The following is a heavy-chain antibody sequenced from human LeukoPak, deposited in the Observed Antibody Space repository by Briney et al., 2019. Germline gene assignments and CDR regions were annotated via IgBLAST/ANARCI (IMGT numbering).Heavy chain of an antibody. J-gene: IGHJ4*02. CDR3: AGRGDGNLYYFDH. D-gene: IGHD5-24*01. V-gene: IGHV3-7*04. CDR1: GFTFSSYW. CDR2: IKQDGGEK. Sequence: GGSLRLSCAASGFTFSSYWMSWVREAPGKGLEWVANIKQDGGEKYYVDSVKGRFTISRDNAKNSLYLQMNSLRPEDTAVYYCAGRGDGNLYYFDHWGQGTLVTASS.